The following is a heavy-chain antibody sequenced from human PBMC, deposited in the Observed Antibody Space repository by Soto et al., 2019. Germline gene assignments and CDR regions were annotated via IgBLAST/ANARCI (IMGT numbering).Heavy chain of an antibody. CDR2: IKQDGSGK. Sequence: EVQLVESGGGLVQPGGSLRLSCAASGFTFSSYWMSWVRQAPGKGLEWVANIKQDGSGKYYVDSVKGRFTISRDNAKNSLYLQMNSLRAEDTAVYYCARDQGQIAAAGYYYYGMDVWGQGTTVTVSS. V-gene: IGHV3-7*01. CDR3: ARDQGQIAAAGYYYYGMDV. D-gene: IGHD6-13*01. CDR1: GFTFSSYW. J-gene: IGHJ6*02.